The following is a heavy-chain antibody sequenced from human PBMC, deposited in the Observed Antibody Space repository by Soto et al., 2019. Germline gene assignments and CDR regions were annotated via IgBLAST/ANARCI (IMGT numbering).Heavy chain of an antibody. CDR1: GHSLTDLS. CDR2: FDPEEGEI. Sequence: ASVKVSCKVAGHSLTDLSMHWVRQGPGRGLEWLGGFDPEEGEIIYAQNFQGRIRLTEDTSTDTAFMELNSLKSEDTAVYYCTIRLVRSSGWYYFDYWGQGTLVTVSS. J-gene: IGHJ4*02. V-gene: IGHV1-24*01. CDR3: TIRLVRSSGWYYFDY. D-gene: IGHD6-19*01.